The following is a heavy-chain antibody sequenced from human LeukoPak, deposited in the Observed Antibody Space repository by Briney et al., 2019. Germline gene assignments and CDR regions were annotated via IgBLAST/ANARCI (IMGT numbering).Heavy chain of an antibody. V-gene: IGHV3-74*01. J-gene: IGHJ4*02. Sequence: GGSLRLSCAASGFTFSSYWMHWVRQAPGKGLVWVSRINSDGSSTSYADSVKGRFTISRDNAKNTLYLQMNSLRAEDTAVYYCARDSPGGYSGSYVDYWGQGTLVTVSS. CDR3: ARDSPGGYSGSYVDY. CDR1: GFTFSSYW. D-gene: IGHD1-26*01. CDR2: INSDGSST.